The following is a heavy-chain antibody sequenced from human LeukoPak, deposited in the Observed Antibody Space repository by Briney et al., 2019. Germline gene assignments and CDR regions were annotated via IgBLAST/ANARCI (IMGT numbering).Heavy chain of an antibody. CDR2: ISAYNGNT. CDR3: ARGSAMAQKQLVRHFDS. V-gene: IGHV1-18*01. CDR1: GYTFTSYG. D-gene: IGHD6-6*01. J-gene: IGHJ4*02. Sequence: ASVKVSCKASGYTFTSYGISWVRQAPGQGLEWMGWISAYNGNTKYAQKLQDRVTMATDTSTTTAYMEVRSLTSDDTAVYYCARGSAMAQKQLVRHFDSWGQGTLVIVSS.